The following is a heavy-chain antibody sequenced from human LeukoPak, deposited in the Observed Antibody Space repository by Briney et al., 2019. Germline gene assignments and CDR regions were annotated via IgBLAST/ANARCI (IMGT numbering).Heavy chain of an antibody. CDR2: ISGSGGST. Sequence: PGGSLRLSCAASGFTVTGNYMSWVRQAPGKGLEWVSAISGSGGSTYYADSVKGRFTISRDNSKNTLYLQMNSLRAEDTAVYYCAKALGYCTNGVCRVFDYWGQGTLVTVSS. CDR3: AKALGYCTNGVCRVFDY. D-gene: IGHD2-8*01. CDR1: GFTVTGNY. J-gene: IGHJ4*02. V-gene: IGHV3-23*01.